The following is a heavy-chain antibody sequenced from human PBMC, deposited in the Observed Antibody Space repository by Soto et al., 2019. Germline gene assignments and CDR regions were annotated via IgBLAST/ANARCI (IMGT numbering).Heavy chain of an antibody. J-gene: IGHJ6*02. V-gene: IGHV3-33*01. CDR1: GFTFNTYG. CDR3: AREPEYSPSSPSVWYYGMDV. Sequence: QVQLVESGGGVVQPGRSLRLSCAASGFTFNTYGMHWVRQAPGKGLDWVGVIWYDGVNKYYADSVKGRFTISKDNSKNRLYLQRNRQRGEDTAVYYCAREPEYSPSSPSVWYYGMDVWGQGTTVTVSS. D-gene: IGHD6-6*01. CDR2: IWYDGVNK.